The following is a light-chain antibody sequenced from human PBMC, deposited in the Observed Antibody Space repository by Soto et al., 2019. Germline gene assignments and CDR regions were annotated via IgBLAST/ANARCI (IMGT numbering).Light chain of an antibody. CDR2: AAS. CDR1: QGISSY. Sequence: DIPMTQSPSSLSASVGDTVTITCRASQGISSYLAWYQQKPGKVPKLLIYAASTLQSGVPSRFSGSASGTDFTLTISSLQPEDVGTYYCQKYNSAPLTFGGGTKVEIK. V-gene: IGKV1-27*01. J-gene: IGKJ4*01. CDR3: QKYNSAPLT.